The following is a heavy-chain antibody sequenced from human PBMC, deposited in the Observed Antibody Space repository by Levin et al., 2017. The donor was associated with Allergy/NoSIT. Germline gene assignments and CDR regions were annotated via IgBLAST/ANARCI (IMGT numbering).Heavy chain of an antibody. Sequence: GGSLRLSCAASGFTFSSYALGWVRQAPGKGLEWVSIISGSGDSTYYSDSVKGRFTISRDNYKNTLYLQMNSLRADDTAVYLCAKDLSSGLSIYFQHWGQGTLVTVSS. CDR2: ISGSGDST. J-gene: IGHJ1*01. CDR1: GFTFSSYA. V-gene: IGHV3-23*01. CDR3: AKDLSSGLSIYFQH. D-gene: IGHD6-19*01.